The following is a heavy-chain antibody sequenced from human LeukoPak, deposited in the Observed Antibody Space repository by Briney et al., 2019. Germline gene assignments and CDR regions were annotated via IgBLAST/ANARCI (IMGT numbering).Heavy chain of an antibody. J-gene: IGHJ5*02. CDR3: ARNQGSGWYNWFDP. D-gene: IGHD6-19*01. CDR2: IYYSGST. CDR1: GGSIINYY. Sequence: SETLSLTCSVSGGSIINYYWSWIRQSPGKGLEWIGYIYYSGSTNYNPSLKSRVTISVDMSKNQVSLKLNSVTAADTAVYYCARNQGSGWYNWFDPWGQGTLVTVSS. V-gene: IGHV4-59*01.